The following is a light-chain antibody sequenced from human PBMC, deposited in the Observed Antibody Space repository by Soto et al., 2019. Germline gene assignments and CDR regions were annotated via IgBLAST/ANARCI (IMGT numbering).Light chain of an antibody. V-gene: IGLV2-14*01. CDR1: SSDVGGYNY. J-gene: IGLJ1*01. CDR2: EVS. CDR3: SSYTSSSTYV. Sequence: QSVLTQPASVSGSPGQSSTISFTGTSSDVGGYNYVSWYQQHPGKAPKLMIYEVSNRPSGVSNRFPGSKSGNTASLTISGLQAEDEADYYCSSYTSSSTYVFGTGTKVTVL.